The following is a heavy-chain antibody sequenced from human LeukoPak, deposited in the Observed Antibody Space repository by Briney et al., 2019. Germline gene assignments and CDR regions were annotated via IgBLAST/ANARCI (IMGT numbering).Heavy chain of an antibody. V-gene: IGHV3-30*01. CDR2: LAYDETFR. J-gene: IGHJ2*01. Sequence: GGSLRLSCSASGFTFSRYTMHWVRQAPGKGLEWVALLAYDETFRYYADSVKGRFTISRDTAKTTLDLQMNSLTTEDTALYYCAREADGFDIWGRGTLVTVSS. CDR1: GFTFSRYT. D-gene: IGHD2-8*01. CDR3: AREADGFDI.